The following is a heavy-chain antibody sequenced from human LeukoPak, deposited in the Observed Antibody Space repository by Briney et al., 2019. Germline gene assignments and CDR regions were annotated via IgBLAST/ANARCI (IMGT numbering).Heavy chain of an antibody. D-gene: IGHD5-18*01. J-gene: IGHJ4*02. CDR2: IYYSGST. CDR1: GFSVRTTY. CDR3: AREGYRYGIDY. V-gene: IGHV4-38-2*02. Sequence: GSLRLSCAVSGFSVRTTYMSWVRQPPGKGLEWIASIYYSGSTYYNSSLKSRVTMSVDTSKNQFSLRLTSVTAADTAVYFCAREGYRYGIDYWGQGTLVTVSS.